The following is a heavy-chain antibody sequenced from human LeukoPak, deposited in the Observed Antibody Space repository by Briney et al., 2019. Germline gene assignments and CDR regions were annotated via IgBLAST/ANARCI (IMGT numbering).Heavy chain of an antibody. CDR1: GFTFSSYA. CDR2: ISGSGGST. CDR3: ARDNDPDYTSSPGWFDS. Sequence: GGSLRLSCAASGFTFSSYAMSWVRQAPGKGLEWVSSISGSGGSTYYADSVKGRVPVSRDNSKNTLYLQMNSLRAEDTALYYCARDNDPDYTSSPGWFDSWGQGTLVTVSS. V-gene: IGHV3-23*01. J-gene: IGHJ5*01. D-gene: IGHD2-2*02.